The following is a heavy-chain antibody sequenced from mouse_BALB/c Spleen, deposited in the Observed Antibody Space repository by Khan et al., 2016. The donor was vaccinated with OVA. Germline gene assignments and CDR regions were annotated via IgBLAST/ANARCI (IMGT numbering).Heavy chain of an antibody. CDR3: AIVYGGDFDY. V-gene: IGHV3-2*02. CDR1: GYSIPSDYA. D-gene: IGHD1-1*01. J-gene: IGHJ2*01. CDR2: ISYSGNT. Sequence: EVQLQESGPGLVKPSQSLSLICTVTGYSIPSDYAWNWIRQFPGNKLEWMGFISYSGNTKYNPSLKSRISITRDTSKTQFFLQLNSVTTEDTATYDCAIVYGGDFDYWGQGTTLTVAS.